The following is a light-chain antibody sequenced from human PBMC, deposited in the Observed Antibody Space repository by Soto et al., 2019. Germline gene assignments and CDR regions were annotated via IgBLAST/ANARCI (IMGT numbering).Light chain of an antibody. J-gene: IGKJ1*01. CDR3: QQYDNLSWT. Sequence: EVVLTQAPDTLSLSPGQRATLSCRASQSVSSNFACYQQKPGQAPRLLIYGASTGATGIPARFSGSGSGTDFTLTISRLEPEDFAVYYCQQYDNLSWTFGQGTKVDI. V-gene: IGKV3-20*01. CDR1: QSVSSN. CDR2: GAS.